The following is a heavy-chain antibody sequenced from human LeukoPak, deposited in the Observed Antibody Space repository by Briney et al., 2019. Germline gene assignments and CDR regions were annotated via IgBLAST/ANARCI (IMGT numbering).Heavy chain of an antibody. CDR3: VRGYSFGPYGMDV. CDR2: ISDSGGST. Sequence: GGSLRLSCSASGFPFSSYAMHWVRQAPGKGLEYVSAISDSGGSTYYADSVKGRFTISRDNSKDTLYLQMSSLRAEDTAVYFCVRGYSFGPYGMDVWGQGTTVTVSS. J-gene: IGHJ6*02. V-gene: IGHV3-64D*09. CDR1: GFPFSSYA. D-gene: IGHD2-15*01.